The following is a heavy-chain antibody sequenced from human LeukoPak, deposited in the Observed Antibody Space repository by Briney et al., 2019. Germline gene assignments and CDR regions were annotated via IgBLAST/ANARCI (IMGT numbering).Heavy chain of an antibody. Sequence: SETLSLTCTVSGGSISSSSYYWGWIRQPPGKGLEWIGSIYYSGSTNYNPSLKSRVTISVDTSKNQFSLKLSSVTAADTAVYYCARDGCTNGVCPDYWGQGTLVTVSS. CDR3: ARDGCTNGVCPDY. CDR1: GGSISSSSYY. V-gene: IGHV4-39*07. J-gene: IGHJ4*02. D-gene: IGHD2-8*01. CDR2: IYYSGST.